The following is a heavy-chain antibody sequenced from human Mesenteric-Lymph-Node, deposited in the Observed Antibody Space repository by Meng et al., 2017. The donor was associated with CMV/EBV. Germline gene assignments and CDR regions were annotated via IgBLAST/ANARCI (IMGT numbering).Heavy chain of an antibody. CDR2: ISGSGDTT. CDR3: AKDLDDYGDFASAFDI. Sequence: GGSLRLSCAASGFTFSGSAMHWVRQASGKGLEWVSSISGSGDTTYNADSVKGRFTISRDNSKNTLYLQMNSLRAEDTAVYYCAKDLDDYGDFASAFDIWGQGTMVTVSS. J-gene: IGHJ3*02. D-gene: IGHD4-17*01. CDR1: GFTFSGSA. V-gene: IGHV3-23*01.